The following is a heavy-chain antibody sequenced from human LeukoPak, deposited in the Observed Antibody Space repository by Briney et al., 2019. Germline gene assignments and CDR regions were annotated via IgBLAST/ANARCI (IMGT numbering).Heavy chain of an antibody. V-gene: IGHV4-4*07. CDR3: ARGICSGGSCYSPGSFDI. CDR1: GDSINNYY. J-gene: IGHJ3*02. Sequence: SETLSLTCTVSGDSINNYYWSSLRQPAGKGPEWIGRIYPSGTTNYNPSLKSRVTMTVDTSKNQFSLKLTSVTAADTAFYYCARGICSGGSCYSPGSFDIWGQGTMVTVSS. CDR2: IYPSGTT. D-gene: IGHD2-15*01.